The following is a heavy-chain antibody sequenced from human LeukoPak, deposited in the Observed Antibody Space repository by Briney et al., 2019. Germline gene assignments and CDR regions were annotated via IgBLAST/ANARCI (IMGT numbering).Heavy chain of an antibody. CDR3: AQGVRGVIGLGAFDI. D-gene: IGHD3-10*01. CDR1: GFTFSSYA. Sequence: PWGSLRLSCAASGFTFSSYAMSWVRQAPGKGLEWVSAISGSGGSTYYADSVKGRFTISRDNSKNTLYLQMNSLRAEDTAVYYCAQGVRGVIGLGAFDIWGQGTIVTVAS. J-gene: IGHJ3*02. CDR2: ISGSGGST. V-gene: IGHV3-23*01.